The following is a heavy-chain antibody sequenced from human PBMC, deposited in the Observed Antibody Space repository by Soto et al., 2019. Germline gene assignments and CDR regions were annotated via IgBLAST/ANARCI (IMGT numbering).Heavy chain of an antibody. CDR2: INTDGSGT. CDR3: ARDVQLQSFDY. D-gene: IGHD5-18*01. V-gene: IGHV3-74*01. CDR1: GFTFSSDW. J-gene: IGHJ4*02. Sequence: GGSLRLSCAASGFTFSSDWMHWVRQAPGKGLVWVSRINTDGSGTSYADSVKGRFTISRDNAKNTLYLQMNSLRAEDTAVYYCARDVQLQSFDYWGQGTLVTVSS.